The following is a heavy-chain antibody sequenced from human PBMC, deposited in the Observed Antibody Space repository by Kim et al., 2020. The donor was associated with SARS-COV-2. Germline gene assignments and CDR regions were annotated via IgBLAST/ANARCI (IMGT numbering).Heavy chain of an antibody. V-gene: IGHV1-18*01. D-gene: IGHD3-10*01. CDR1: GYTFTSYG. CDR3: ARVATMVRGVTYNWFDP. J-gene: IGHJ5*02. CDR2: ISAYNGNT. Sequence: ASVKVSCKASGYTFTSYGISWVRQAPGQGLEWMGWISAYNGNTNYAQKLQGRVTMTTDTSTSTAYMELRSLRSDDTAVYYCARVATMVRGVTYNWFDPWGQGTLVTVSS.